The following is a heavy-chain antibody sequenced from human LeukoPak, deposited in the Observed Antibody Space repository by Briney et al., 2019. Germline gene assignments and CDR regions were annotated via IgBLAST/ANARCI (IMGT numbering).Heavy chain of an antibody. CDR1: GFTVSSNY. V-gene: IGHV3-53*01. CDR2: IYSGGRT. J-gene: IGHJ4*02. Sequence: GGSLKLSCALSGFTVSSNYMNWVRQAPGKVLEWVSVIYSGGRTYYADSAKGRFTISRDNFKNTLYLQMNSLRVEDTAVYYCAREGTITAFDYWGQGTMVTVSS. D-gene: IGHD1-7*01. CDR3: AREGTITAFDY.